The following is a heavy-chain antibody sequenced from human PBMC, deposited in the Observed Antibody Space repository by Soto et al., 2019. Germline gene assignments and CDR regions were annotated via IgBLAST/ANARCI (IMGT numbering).Heavy chain of an antibody. V-gene: IGHV1-18*01. D-gene: IGHD6-19*01. Sequence: QVQLVQSGAEVKKPGASVKVSCRTSGYTFTSFGISWVRQAPGQGLEWMGWITAYNGNTHYAQNLQGRVTMTKDTSTSTAYLELRSLTSDDTAVYYCARGVSGTKYWGQGTLVTVSS. CDR3: ARGVSGTKY. CDR2: ITAYNGNT. CDR1: GYTFTSFG. J-gene: IGHJ4*02.